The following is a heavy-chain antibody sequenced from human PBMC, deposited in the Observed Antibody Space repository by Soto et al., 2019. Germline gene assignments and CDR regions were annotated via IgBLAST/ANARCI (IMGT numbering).Heavy chain of an antibody. J-gene: IGHJ6*02. V-gene: IGHV1-18*01. D-gene: IGHD6-13*01. CDR2: VSPYNGNT. CDR1: GYTFTSYG. Sequence: ASVKVSCKASGYTFTSYGLSWVRQAPGQGLEWMGWVSPYNGNTEYAQKFQGRVTLTTDTSTSTAYMELRSLRSDDTAVYYCAKIMGSSSGMDVWRQGTTVTVSS. CDR3: AKIMGSSSGMDV.